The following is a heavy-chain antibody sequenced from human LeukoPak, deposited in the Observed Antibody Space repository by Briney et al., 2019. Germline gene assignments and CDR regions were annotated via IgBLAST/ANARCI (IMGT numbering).Heavy chain of an antibody. CDR3: ARVVRAAASSYWLDP. D-gene: IGHD6-13*01. Sequence: SETLSLTCAVYGGSFSGYYWSWIRQPPGKGLEWIGEINHSGSTNYNPSLKSRVTISVDTSKNQSSLKLSSVTAADTAVYYCARVVRAAASSYWLDPWGQGTLVTVSS. CDR2: INHSGST. CDR1: GGSFSGYY. V-gene: IGHV4-34*01. J-gene: IGHJ5*02.